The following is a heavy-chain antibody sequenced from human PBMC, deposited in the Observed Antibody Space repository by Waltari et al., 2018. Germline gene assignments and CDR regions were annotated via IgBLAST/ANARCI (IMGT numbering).Heavy chain of an antibody. CDR1: GFSFSDAW. V-gene: IGHV3-15*07. CDR3: TTGRDEI. Sequence: EGQLVESGGGLVKPGGSLRLSCVASGFSFSDAWMNWVRQAPGKGLEWVGRIKRQSDGGTTGYATPLKGRFIISRDDSKNTLSLQMNSLKTEDTAVYYCTTGRDEIWGQGSLVTVSS. CDR2: IKRQSDGGTT. J-gene: IGHJ4*02.